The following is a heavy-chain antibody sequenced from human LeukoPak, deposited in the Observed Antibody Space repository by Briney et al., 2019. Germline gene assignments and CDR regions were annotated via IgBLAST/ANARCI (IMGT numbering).Heavy chain of an antibody. CDR3: AKRGVGTSNAYFDY. D-gene: IGHD1-26*01. V-gene: IGHV3-21*04. Sequence: GGSLRLSCAASGFTFSSYSMNWVRQAPGKGLEWVSSISSSSSYIYYADSVKGRFTISRDNAKNSLYLQMNSLRAEDTAVYYCAKRGVGTSNAYFDYWGQGTLVTVSS. J-gene: IGHJ4*02. CDR2: ISSSSSYI. CDR1: GFTFSSYS.